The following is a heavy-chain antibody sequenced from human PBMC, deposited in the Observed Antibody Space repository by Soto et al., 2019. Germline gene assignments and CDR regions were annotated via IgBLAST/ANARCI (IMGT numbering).Heavy chain of an antibody. J-gene: IGHJ4*02. V-gene: IGHV3-23*01. Sequence: PGGSLRLSCAASGFTLSTYAMNWVRQAPGKGLEWVSAISNSFSDGNTHYADSVKGRFTISRDNDKNTVFLEMNSLRAEDTAVYYCAKVFSPELGNYFDHWGQGTLVTVSA. CDR3: AKVFSPELGNYFDH. CDR2: ISNSFSDGNT. D-gene: IGHD1-7*01. CDR1: GFTLSTYA.